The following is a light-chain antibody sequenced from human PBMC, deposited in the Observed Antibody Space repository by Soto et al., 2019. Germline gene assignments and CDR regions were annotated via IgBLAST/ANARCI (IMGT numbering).Light chain of an antibody. Sequence: QPVLTQSPSASASLGTSVKFTCTLNSGHSDYAIAWHQQRPEKGPRFLMKLDSDGSHTKGAGIPDRFSGSSSGAERFLTISSLQSEDEADYYCQTWDSGIQVFGGGTKVTVL. V-gene: IGLV4-69*01. CDR1: SGHSDYA. CDR2: LDSDGSH. J-gene: IGLJ3*02. CDR3: QTWDSGIQV.